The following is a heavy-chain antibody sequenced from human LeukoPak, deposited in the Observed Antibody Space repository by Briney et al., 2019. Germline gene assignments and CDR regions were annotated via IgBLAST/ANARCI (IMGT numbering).Heavy chain of an antibody. D-gene: IGHD3-10*01. CDR3: ARANYYGSGSYYRGIDY. CDR1: GYTFTGYY. Sequence: ASVKVSCKASGYTFTGYYMHWVRQAPGQGLEWMGRINPNSGGTNYAQKSQGRVTMTRDTSISTAYVELSRLRSDDTAVYYCARANYYGSGSYYRGIDYWGQGTLVTVSS. CDR2: INPNSGGT. V-gene: IGHV1-2*06. J-gene: IGHJ4*02.